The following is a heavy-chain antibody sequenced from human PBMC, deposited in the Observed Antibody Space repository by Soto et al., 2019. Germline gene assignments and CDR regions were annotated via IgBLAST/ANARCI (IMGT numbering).Heavy chain of an antibody. CDR1: GGSISSYY. CDR2: IYYSGST. CDR3: ARANCTNGVCQVGDYLDY. D-gene: IGHD2-8*01. V-gene: IGHV4-59*01. J-gene: IGHJ4*02. Sequence: SETLSLTCTVSGGSISSYYWSWIRQPPGKGLEWIGYIYYSGSTNYNPSLKSRVAISVDTSKNQFSLKLSSVTAADTAVYYCARANCTNGVCQVGDYLDYWGQAPLVTVST.